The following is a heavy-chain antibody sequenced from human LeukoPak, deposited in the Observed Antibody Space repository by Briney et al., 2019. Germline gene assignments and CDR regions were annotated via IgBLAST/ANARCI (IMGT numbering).Heavy chain of an antibody. CDR2: ISGSGGST. V-gene: IGHV3-23*01. Sequence: GGSLRLSCAASGFTFSSYAMSWVRQAPGKGLEWVSAISGSGGSTYYADSVKGRFTISRDNSKNTLYLQMNSLRAEDTAVYYCAKDYTRFLEWLSFSPLDYWGQGTLVTVSS. CDR1: GFTFSSYA. D-gene: IGHD3-3*01. J-gene: IGHJ4*02. CDR3: AKDYTRFLEWLSFSPLDY.